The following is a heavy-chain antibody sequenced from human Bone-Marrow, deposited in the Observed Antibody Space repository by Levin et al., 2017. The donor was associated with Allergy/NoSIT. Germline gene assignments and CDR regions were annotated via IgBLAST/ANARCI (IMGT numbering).Heavy chain of an antibody. CDR1: GGTFNYFA. CDR3: ATSDAGVTSLAYCGADCFLLH. J-gene: IGHJ4*02. CDR2: IIPMFGTT. V-gene: IGHV1-69*06. D-gene: IGHD2-21*02. Sequence: ASVKVSCKASGGTFNYFAISWVRQAPGQGLEWMGGIIPMFGTTNYAQTFQGRVTITADKSSSTAYMELRGLTSEDTAMYYCATSDAGVTSLAYCGADCFLLHWGQGTLVTVSS.